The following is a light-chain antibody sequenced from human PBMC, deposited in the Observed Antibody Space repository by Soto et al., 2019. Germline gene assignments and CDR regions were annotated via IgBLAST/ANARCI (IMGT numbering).Light chain of an antibody. J-gene: IGKJ1*01. Sequence: VMTQAPATLSVSPGERATLSCRASQTINNNIAWYQLKDGQAPRLLIYLVYTMATDIPASFSGSGSGTEFPLTISSLQSEDFAEYHCQQYNNWPRTFGQGTKV. V-gene: IGKV3-15*01. CDR2: LVY. CDR3: QQYNNWPRT. CDR1: QTINNN.